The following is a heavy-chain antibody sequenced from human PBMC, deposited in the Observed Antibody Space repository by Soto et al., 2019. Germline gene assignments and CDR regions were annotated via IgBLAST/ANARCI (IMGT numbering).Heavy chain of an antibody. CDR1: GYTFTSYA. Sequence: GASVKVSCKASGYTFTSYAMHWVRQAPGQRLEWMGWINVGNGNTKYSQKFQGRVTITRDTSASTAYMELSSLRSEDTAVYYCASPALYDILTGYYHYWGQATRVTVAS. CDR2: INVGNGNT. CDR3: ASPALYDILTGYYHY. D-gene: IGHD3-9*01. V-gene: IGHV1-3*01. J-gene: IGHJ4*02.